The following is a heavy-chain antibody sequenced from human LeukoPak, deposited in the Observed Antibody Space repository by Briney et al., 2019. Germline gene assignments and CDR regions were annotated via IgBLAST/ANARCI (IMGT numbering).Heavy chain of an antibody. Sequence: SETLSLTCHVSGGSINRYFWSWIRQPPGKGLEWIGYMYHSGSTKYNPSLMSRVTISIDTSKNQFSLNLSSVTAADTAVYYCARERHDLWSAYHFDSWGLGTLVIVSS. V-gene: IGHV4-59*01. CDR1: GGSINRYF. CDR2: MYHSGST. J-gene: IGHJ4*02. D-gene: IGHD3-3*01. CDR3: ARERHDLWSAYHFDS.